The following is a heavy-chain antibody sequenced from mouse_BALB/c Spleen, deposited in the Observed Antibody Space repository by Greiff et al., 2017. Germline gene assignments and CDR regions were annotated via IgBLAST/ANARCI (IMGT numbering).Heavy chain of an antibody. J-gene: IGHJ4*01. CDR1: GFSLTSYG. CDR2: IWRGGST. Sequence: QVQLKESGPSLVQPSQSLSITCTVSGFSLTSYGVHWVRQSPGKGLEWLGVIWRGGSTDYNAAFMSRLSITKDNSKSQVFFKMNSLQADDTAIYYCAKTAYYYGSSLMDYWGQGTSVTVSS. CDR3: AKTAYYYGSSLMDY. D-gene: IGHD1-1*01. V-gene: IGHV2-5-1*01.